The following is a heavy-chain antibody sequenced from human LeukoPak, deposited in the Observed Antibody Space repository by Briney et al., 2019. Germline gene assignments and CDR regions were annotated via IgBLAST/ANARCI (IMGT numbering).Heavy chain of an antibody. D-gene: IGHD1-26*01. J-gene: IGHJ4*02. CDR1: GFTVSSNY. Sequence: PGGSLRLSCAASGFTVSSNYMSWVRQAPGKGLEWVSAFSGSGGNTYYADSVKGRFTISRDNSKNTLYLQMNTLRAEDTAVYYCAKTGSSRFDYWGQGTLVTVSS. V-gene: IGHV3-23*01. CDR3: AKTGSSRFDY. CDR2: FSGSGGNT.